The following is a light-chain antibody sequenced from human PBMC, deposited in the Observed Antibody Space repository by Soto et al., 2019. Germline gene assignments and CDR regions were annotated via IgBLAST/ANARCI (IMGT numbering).Light chain of an antibody. V-gene: IGKV3-15*01. J-gene: IGKJ1*01. CDR2: AAS. Sequence: EIVLTHSPGTLSLSPCERATLSCRASQSVSSSYLAWYQQKPGQAPRLLIYAASTRATGVPARFSGGGSGTEFTLTISSLQSEDFAIYYCQHYNIWWTFGQGTKVDIK. CDR3: QHYNIWWT. CDR1: QSVSSSY.